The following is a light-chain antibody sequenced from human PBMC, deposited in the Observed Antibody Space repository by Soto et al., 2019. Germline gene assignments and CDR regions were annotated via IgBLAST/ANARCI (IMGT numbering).Light chain of an antibody. CDR2: DVT. V-gene: IGLV2-11*01. Sequence: QSSLAQTRSVSGFPGQSVTISCSGTDSDVGTYKYVSWYQQHPGKAPKLLIYDVTRRPSGVPDRFSGSKSGNTASLTISGLQAEDEADYYCCSYAGTYTYVFGTGTKVTVL. CDR3: CSYAGTYTYV. CDR1: DSDVGTYKY. J-gene: IGLJ1*01.